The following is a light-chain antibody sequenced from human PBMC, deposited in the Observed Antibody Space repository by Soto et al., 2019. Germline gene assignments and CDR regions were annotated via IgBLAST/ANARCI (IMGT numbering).Light chain of an antibody. Sequence: IQMTQSPSSLSASVGDRVTITCQASQAIRNFVGWYQQKAGKAPKLLIYAASTLQSGVPSRFSGSGSGTDFTLTISSLQPEDFATYYCLQDYNYPLTFGGGTKVDIK. CDR2: AAS. CDR3: LQDYNYPLT. CDR1: QAIRNF. J-gene: IGKJ4*01. V-gene: IGKV1-6*01.